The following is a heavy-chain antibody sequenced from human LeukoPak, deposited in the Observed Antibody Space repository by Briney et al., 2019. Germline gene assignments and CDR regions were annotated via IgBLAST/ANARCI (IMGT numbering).Heavy chain of an antibody. V-gene: IGHV5-51*01. CDR3: ARRSIYSPAAGFNL. J-gene: IGHJ5*02. Sequence: GESLKISCKGSGYRFSTYWIAWVRQMPGKGLERMGIIYPDDSNISYSPSFQGQVTISADKSTSTAYLQWSTLKASDTAKYYCARRSIYSPAAGFNLWGQGTLVTVSS. CDR2: IYPDDSNI. CDR1: GYRFSTYW. D-gene: IGHD4-11*01.